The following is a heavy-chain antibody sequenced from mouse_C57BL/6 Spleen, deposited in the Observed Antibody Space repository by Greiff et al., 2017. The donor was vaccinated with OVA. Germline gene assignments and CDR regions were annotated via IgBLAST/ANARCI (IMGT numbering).Heavy chain of an antibody. D-gene: IGHD3-2*02. CDR2: IDPSNGGT. CDR3: ARGQLRLRGYFDY. Sequence: QVQLKQPGTELVKPGASVKLSCKASGYTFTSYWMHWVKQRPGQGLEWIGNIDPSNGGTNYNEKFKSKATLTVDKSSSTAYMQLSSLTSEDSAVYYCARGQLRLRGYFDYWGQGTTLTVSS. V-gene: IGHV1-53*01. CDR1: GYTFTSYW. J-gene: IGHJ2*01.